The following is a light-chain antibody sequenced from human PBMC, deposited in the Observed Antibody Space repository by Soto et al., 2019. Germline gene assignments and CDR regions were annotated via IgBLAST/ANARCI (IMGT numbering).Light chain of an antibody. Sequence: ETGLTQSPGTLSLSPGERATLSCRASQSVSSSYLAWYQQKPGQAPRLLIYGASSRATGIPDRFSGSGSGTDFTLTISRLEPEDFAVYYCQQYGSSPPRTFGQGTKVDI. V-gene: IGKV3-20*01. CDR3: QQYGSSPPRT. CDR1: QSVSSSY. CDR2: GAS. J-gene: IGKJ1*01.